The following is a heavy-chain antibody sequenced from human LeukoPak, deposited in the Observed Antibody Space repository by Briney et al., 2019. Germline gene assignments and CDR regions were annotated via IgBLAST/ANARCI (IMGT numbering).Heavy chain of an antibody. CDR1: GGTFSSYA. CDR3: ARGNYYDSSGYYSSYYFDY. Sequence: SVKVSCKASGGTFSSYAISWVRQAPGQGLEWMGGIIPIFGTANYTQKFQGRVTITTDESTSTAYMELSSLRSEDTAVYYCARGNYYDSSGYYSSYYFDYWGQGTLVTVSS. D-gene: IGHD3-22*01. J-gene: IGHJ4*02. CDR2: IIPIFGTA. V-gene: IGHV1-69*05.